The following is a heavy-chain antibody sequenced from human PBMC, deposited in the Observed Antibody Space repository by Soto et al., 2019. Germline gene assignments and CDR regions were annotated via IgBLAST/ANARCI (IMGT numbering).Heavy chain of an antibody. V-gene: IGHV6-1*01. D-gene: IGHD3-10*01. CDR1: GDSVSSNSAA. Sequence: SQTLSLTCAISGDSVSSNSAAWNWLRQSPSRGLEWLGRTYYRSKWYNDYVVSVKSRITINPDTSKNQFSLQLNSVTPEDTAVYYCARERGVLSEAFDIWGQGTVGTVS. CDR2: TYYRSKWYN. CDR3: ARERGVLSEAFDI. J-gene: IGHJ3*02.